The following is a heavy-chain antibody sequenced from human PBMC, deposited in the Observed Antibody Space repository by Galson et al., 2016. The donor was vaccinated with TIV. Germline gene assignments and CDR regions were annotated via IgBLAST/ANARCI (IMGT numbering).Heavy chain of an antibody. V-gene: IGHV3-66*02. CDR2: ISDGGKT. J-gene: IGHJ6*02. D-gene: IGHD1-26*01. CDR1: GLSVSINY. CDR3: ARDRVVDATYYYYYYGMDV. Sequence: SLRLSCAASGLSVSINYMTWVRQAPGKGFEWVSLISDGGKTYYSDSVKGRFTISRDNSKNTLYLQMNGLRAEDTAVYYCARDRVVDATYYYYYYGMDVWGQGTAVTVSS.